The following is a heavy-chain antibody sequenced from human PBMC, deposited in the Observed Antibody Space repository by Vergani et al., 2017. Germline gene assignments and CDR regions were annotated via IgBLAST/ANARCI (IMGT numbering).Heavy chain of an antibody. CDR2: IYYSGST. Sequence: QVQLQESGPGLVKPSQTLSLTCTVSGGYISSGGYYWSWIRQHPGKGLEWIGYIYYSGSTNYTPSLKSRVSISVDTYKNQYSLKLSSVTAADTALDYCARDYSYWGQGTLVSVSS. J-gene: IGHJ4*02. V-gene: IGHV4-61*08. CDR1: GGYISSGGYY. D-gene: IGHD2-15*01. CDR3: ARDYSY.